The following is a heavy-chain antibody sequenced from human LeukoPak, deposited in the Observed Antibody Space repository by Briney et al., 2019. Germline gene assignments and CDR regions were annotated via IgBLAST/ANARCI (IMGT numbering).Heavy chain of an antibody. CDR3: ARLGYCSGGTCYKSYFDY. CDR2: IYVGGSDT. CDR1: GYTFPSYW. V-gene: IGHV5-51*01. D-gene: IGHD2-15*01. Sequence: HGESLKISRKGSGYTFPSYWIAWVRQMPGKGLEWMGVIYVGGSDTRYSPSFQGPVTISDDKSINTAYLQWGSLKASDTAMHYCARLGYCSGGTCYKSYFDYWGQGTLVTVSS. J-gene: IGHJ4*02.